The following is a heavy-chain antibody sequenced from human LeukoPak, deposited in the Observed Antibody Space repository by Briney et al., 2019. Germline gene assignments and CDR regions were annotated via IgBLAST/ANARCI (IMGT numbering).Heavy chain of an antibody. J-gene: IGHJ4*02. CDR2: INHSGST. V-gene: IGHV4-34*01. CDR1: GGSFSGYY. D-gene: IGHD2-2*01. Sequence: SETLSLTCAVYGGSFSGYYWSWIRQPPEKGLEWIGEINHSGSTNYNPSLKSRVTISVDTSKNQFSLKLSSVTAADTAVYYCARAFYCSSTSCYGEYFDYWGQGTLVTVSS. CDR3: ARAFYCSSTSCYGEYFDY.